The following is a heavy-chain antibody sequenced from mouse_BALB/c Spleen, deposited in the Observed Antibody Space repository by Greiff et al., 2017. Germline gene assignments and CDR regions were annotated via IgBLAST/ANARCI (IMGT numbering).Heavy chain of an antibody. CDR1: GYSFTSYW. V-gene: IGHV1-5*01. J-gene: IGHJ2*01. CDR2: IYPGNSDT. CDR3: TRGGYDYVPYFDY. D-gene: IGHD2-4*01. Sequence: EVQLQESGTVLARPGASVKMSCKASGYSFTSYWMHWVKQRPGQGLEWIGAIYPGNSDTSYNQKFKGKAKLTAVTSASTAYMELSSLTNEDSAVYYCTRGGYDYVPYFDYWGQGTTLTVSS.